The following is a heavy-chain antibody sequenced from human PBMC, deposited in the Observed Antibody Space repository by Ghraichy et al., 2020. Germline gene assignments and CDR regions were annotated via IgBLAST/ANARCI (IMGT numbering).Heavy chain of an antibody. CDR3: ARGEDGYKY. CDR2: IYYSGSP. D-gene: IGHD5-24*01. V-gene: IGHV4-59*01. J-gene: IGHJ4*02. CDR1: GGSISNYY. Sequence: SETLSLTCTVSGGSISNYYWSWIRQPPGKGLEWIGYIYYSGSPNYNPSLKSRVIISVDTSKNQFSLKLSSVTAADTAVYYCARGEDGYKYWGQGTLVTVSS.